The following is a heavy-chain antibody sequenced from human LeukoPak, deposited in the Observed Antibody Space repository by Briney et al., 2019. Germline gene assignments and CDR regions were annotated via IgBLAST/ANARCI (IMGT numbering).Heavy chain of an antibody. V-gene: IGHV1-2*02. Sequence: GASVKVSCKASGYTFTDYYMHWVRQAPGQGLEWMGWINPNSGGTNYAQKFQGRVTMTRGTSVSTAYMELSRLRSDDTAVYYCATAPRYSSSRPPFDYWGQGTLVTVSS. CDR3: ATAPRYSSSRPPFDY. J-gene: IGHJ4*02. D-gene: IGHD6-13*01. CDR1: GYTFTDYY. CDR2: INPNSGGT.